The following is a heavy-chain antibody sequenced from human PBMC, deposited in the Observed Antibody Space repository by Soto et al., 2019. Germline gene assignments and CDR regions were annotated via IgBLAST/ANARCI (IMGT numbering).Heavy chain of an antibody. D-gene: IGHD5-12*01. V-gene: IGHV1-69*04. CDR1: GGTFSSYT. Sequence: SVKVSCKASGGTFSSYTISWVRQAPGQGLEWMGRIIPILGIANYAQKFQGRVTITADKSTSTAYMELSSVRSEDTAVYYCARDLRSMEMATPGPFAYGGQGLLVTVXX. CDR3: ARDLRSMEMATPGPFAY. J-gene: IGHJ4*02. CDR2: IIPILGIA.